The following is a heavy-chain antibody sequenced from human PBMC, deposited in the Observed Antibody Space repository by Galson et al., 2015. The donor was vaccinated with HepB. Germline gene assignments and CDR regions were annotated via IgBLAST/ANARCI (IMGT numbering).Heavy chain of an antibody. CDR2: ISYDGSNK. D-gene: IGHD3-10*01. Sequence: SLRLSCAASGFTFSSYGMHWVRQAPGKGLEWVAVISYDGSNKYYADSVKGRFTISRDNSKNTLYLQMNSLRAEDTAVYYCAKDRFGLIKGDAFDIWGQGTMVTVSS. CDR1: GFTFSSYG. CDR3: AKDRFGLIKGDAFDI. V-gene: IGHV3-30*18. J-gene: IGHJ3*02.